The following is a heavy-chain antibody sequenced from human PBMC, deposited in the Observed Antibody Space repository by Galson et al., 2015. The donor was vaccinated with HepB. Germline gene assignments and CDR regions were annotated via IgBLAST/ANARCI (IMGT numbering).Heavy chain of an antibody. CDR1: GFTFDNYA. J-gene: IGHJ3*02. CDR3: AKYRHSMITFGDAFDI. CDR2: ISWNSGSI. D-gene: IGHD3-16*01. Sequence: SLRLSCAASGFTFDNYAMHWVRQAPGKGLEWVSGISWNSGSIGYADSVKGRFTISRDNAKNSLYLQMNSLRAEDTALYYCAKYRHSMITFGDAFDIWGQGTMVTVSS. V-gene: IGHV3-9*01.